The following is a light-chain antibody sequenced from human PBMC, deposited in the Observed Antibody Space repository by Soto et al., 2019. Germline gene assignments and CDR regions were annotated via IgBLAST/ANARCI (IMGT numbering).Light chain of an antibody. V-gene: IGKV3-20*01. J-gene: IGKJ4*01. Sequence: EIVLTQSPGTLSLSPGERATLSCRASQSVSSSYLAWYQQKPGQAPRLLIYGASSRATGIPDRFSGSGSGTDFILTISRLETEDVAVYYCQQYGSSPTFGGGTKVEIK. CDR1: QSVSSSY. CDR3: QQYGSSPT. CDR2: GAS.